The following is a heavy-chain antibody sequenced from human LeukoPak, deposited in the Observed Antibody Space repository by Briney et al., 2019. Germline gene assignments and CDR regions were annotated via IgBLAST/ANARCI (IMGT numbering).Heavy chain of an antibody. CDR2: INPNSGGT. CDR3: ARVVGSSWDRPYFDY. D-gene: IGHD6-13*01. Sequence: ASVKISCKASGYTFTGYYMHWVRQAPGQGPEWMGWINPNSGGTNYAQKFQGRVTMTRDTSISTAYMELSRLRSDDTAVYYCARVVGSSWDRPYFDYWGQGTLVTVSS. J-gene: IGHJ4*02. V-gene: IGHV1-2*02. CDR1: GYTFTGYY.